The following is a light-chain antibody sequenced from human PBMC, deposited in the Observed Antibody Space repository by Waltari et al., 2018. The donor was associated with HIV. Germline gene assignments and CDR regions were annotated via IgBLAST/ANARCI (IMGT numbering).Light chain of an antibody. CDR2: QAS. CDR1: QTVSKW. Sequence: DIQLTQSPSTLSASVGSRLTITCRSSQTVSKWLAWYQQKTGKAPNILIYQASTLESGVPSRFSGSGSGTDFTLTATSLQPDDFATYYCQQNNSFPYTFGQGTKLEIK. J-gene: IGKJ2*01. V-gene: IGKV1-5*03. CDR3: QQNNSFPYT.